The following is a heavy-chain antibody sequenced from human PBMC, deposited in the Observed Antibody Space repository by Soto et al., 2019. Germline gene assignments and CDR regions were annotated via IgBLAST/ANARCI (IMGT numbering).Heavy chain of an antibody. J-gene: IGHJ4*02. V-gene: IGHV3-23*01. CDR1: GFTFSSYA. CDR2: ISGSGGST. D-gene: IGHD6-13*01. CDR3: AKDRVAVGTGAFDY. Sequence: GGSLRLSXVASGFTFSSYAMSWVRQAPGKGLEWVSGISGSGGSTYYADSVKGRFTISRDNSKNTLYLQMNSLRAEDTAVYYCAKDRVAVGTGAFDYWGQGTLVTVSS.